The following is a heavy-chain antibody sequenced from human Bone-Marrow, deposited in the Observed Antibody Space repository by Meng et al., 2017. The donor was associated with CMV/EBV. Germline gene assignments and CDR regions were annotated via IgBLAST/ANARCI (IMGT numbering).Heavy chain of an antibody. CDR2: IGTAGAT. Sequence: GESLKISCAASGFTFSIYDMHWVRQATGKGLEWVSGIGTAGATYYAGSAKGRFSISRENAKNSLHLQMNRLRAGDTDVYYCARDSIVVVPAAIECYGMDVWGQGTTVTVSS. CDR1: GFTFSIYD. V-gene: IGHV3-13*01. J-gene: IGHJ6*02. D-gene: IGHD2-2*02. CDR3: ARDSIVVVPAAIECYGMDV.